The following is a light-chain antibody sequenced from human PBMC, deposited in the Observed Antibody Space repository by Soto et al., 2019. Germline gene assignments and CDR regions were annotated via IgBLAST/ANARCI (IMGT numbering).Light chain of an antibody. CDR1: QSVSSS. CDR3: QQRASLFT. Sequence: EIVLTQSPSTLCLSPVEIATLSCRTSQSVSSSLAWYQQKPGQAPRLLIYDASNRATGIPARFSGSGSGTDFTLTISSLQPEDFAVYYCQQRASLFTFGGGTKVDIK. V-gene: IGKV3-11*01. J-gene: IGKJ4*01. CDR2: DAS.